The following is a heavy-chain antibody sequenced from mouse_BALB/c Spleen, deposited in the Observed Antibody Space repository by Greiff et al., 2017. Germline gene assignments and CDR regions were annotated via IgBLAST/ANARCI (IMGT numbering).Heavy chain of an antibody. CDR2: ISTYYGDA. D-gene: IGHD1-1*01. Sequence: QVQLQQSGAELVRPGVSVKISCKGSGYTFTDYAMHWVKQSHAKSLEWLGVISTYYGDASYNQKFKGKATMTVDKSSSTAYMELARLTSEDSAIYYCARGDTTVGWGYYAMDYWGQGTSVTVSS. J-gene: IGHJ4*01. CDR1: GYTFTDYA. V-gene: IGHV1S137*01. CDR3: ARGDTTVGWGYYAMDY.